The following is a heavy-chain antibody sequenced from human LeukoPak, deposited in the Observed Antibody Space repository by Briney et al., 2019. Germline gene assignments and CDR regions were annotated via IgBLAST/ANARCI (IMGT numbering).Heavy chain of an antibody. CDR2: ISGSGGST. D-gene: IGHD3-9*01. J-gene: IGHJ4*02. CDR1: DFVFSDYY. CDR3: AKGTEYYDILTGYDG. Sequence: GSLRLSCAASDFVFSDYYMSWVRQAPGKGLEWVSAISGSGGSTYYADSVKGRFTISRDNSKNTLYLQMNSLRAEDTAVYYCAKGTEYYDILTGYDGWGQGTLVTVSS. V-gene: IGHV3-23*01.